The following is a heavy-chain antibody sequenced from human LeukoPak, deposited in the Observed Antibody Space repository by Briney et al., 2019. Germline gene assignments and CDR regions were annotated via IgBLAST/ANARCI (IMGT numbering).Heavy chain of an antibody. Sequence: PGGSLRLSCAASGFTFSDYYMSWIRQAPGKGLEWVSYISSSGSTIYYADSVKGRFTISRDNAKNSLYLQMNSLRAEDTAIYYCARENWVYNWKYDSSGSGINYWGQGTLVTVSS. J-gene: IGHJ4*02. D-gene: IGHD3-22*01. V-gene: IGHV3-11*01. CDR3: ARENWVYNWKYDSSGSGINY. CDR2: ISSSGSTI. CDR1: GFTFSDYY.